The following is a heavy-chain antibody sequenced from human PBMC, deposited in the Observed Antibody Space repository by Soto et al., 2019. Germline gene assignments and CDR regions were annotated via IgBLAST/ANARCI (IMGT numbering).Heavy chain of an antibody. CDR2: ISYDGSNK. V-gene: IGHV3-30-3*01. Sequence: QVQLVESGGGVVQPGRSLRLSCAASGFTFSSYAMHWVRQAPGKGLEWVAVISYDGSNKYYADSVKGRFTISRDNSKNTLYLQMNSLRDEDTAVYYCASWSNSSSSRFDYYYGMDVRDQGTTVTVSS. J-gene: IGHJ6*02. CDR3: ASWSNSSSSRFDYYYGMDV. CDR1: GFTFSSYA. D-gene: IGHD6-13*01.